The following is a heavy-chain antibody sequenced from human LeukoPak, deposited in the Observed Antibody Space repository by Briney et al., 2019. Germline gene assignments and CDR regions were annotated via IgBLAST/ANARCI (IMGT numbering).Heavy chain of an antibody. CDR3: ARDREGLLYGMDV. J-gene: IGHJ6*02. CDR2: IYYSGST. D-gene: IGHD3-3*01. V-gene: IGHV4-39*07. Sequence: PSETLSLTCTVSGGSISSSSYYWGWIRQPPGKGLEWIGRIYYSGSTYYNPSLKSRVTISVDTSKNQFSLKLSSVTAADTAVYYCARDREGLLYGMDVWGQGTTVTVSS. CDR1: GGSISSSSYY.